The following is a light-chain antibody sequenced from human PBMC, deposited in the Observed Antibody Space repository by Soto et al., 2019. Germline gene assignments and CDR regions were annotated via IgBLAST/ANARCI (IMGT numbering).Light chain of an antibody. CDR2: GAS. CDR1: QSVSSSY. CDR3: QQYGSSPIT. Sequence: EIVLTQSPGTMSLSPGERATLSCRASQSVSSSYLAWYQQKPGQAPRLLIYGASSRATGIQDRFSGSGSGTDFTLTISRLEPEDFAVYYCQQYGSSPITFGPGTKVDIK. V-gene: IGKV3-20*01. J-gene: IGKJ3*01.